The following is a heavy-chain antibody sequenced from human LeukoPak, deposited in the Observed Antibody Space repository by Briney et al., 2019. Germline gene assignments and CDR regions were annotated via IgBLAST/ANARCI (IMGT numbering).Heavy chain of an antibody. CDR1: GYTFTSYG. CDR3: ARDQYYYGSGSPTGAFDI. Sequence: ASVKVSCKASGYTFTSYGISWVRQAPGQGLEWMGWISAYNGNTNYAQKFQGRVTMTRDTSISTAYMELSRLRSDDTAVYYCARDQYYYGSGSPTGAFDIWGQGTMVTVSS. CDR2: ISAYNGNT. V-gene: IGHV1-18*01. D-gene: IGHD3-10*01. J-gene: IGHJ3*02.